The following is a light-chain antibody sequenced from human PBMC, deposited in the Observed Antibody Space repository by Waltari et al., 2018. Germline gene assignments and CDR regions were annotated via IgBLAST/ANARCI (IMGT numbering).Light chain of an antibody. V-gene: IGKV3-20*01. Sequence: CRASQSFTSISLTWYQQKLGQAPRLLIYGTSTRDTGIPDRFSGSGSGTDFTLTISRLEPEDFAVYYCQQYDGEVVTFGGGTKVEI. J-gene: IGKJ4*01. CDR2: GTS. CDR1: QSFTSIS. CDR3: QQYDGEVVT.